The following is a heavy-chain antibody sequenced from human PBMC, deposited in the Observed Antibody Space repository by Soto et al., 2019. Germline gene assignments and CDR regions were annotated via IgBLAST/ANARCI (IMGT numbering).Heavy chain of an antibody. Sequence: GASVKVSCKVSGYSLTKFSMHWVRQAPGKGLEWMGGFNPKDGEAIYPQKFQGRVTMTEDTSTDTAYMELSGLRSEDTAVYYCATHLIVFLPPPRTFFDYWGQGTLVTVSS. D-gene: IGHD2-15*01. V-gene: IGHV1-24*01. J-gene: IGHJ4*02. CDR3: ATHLIVFLPPPRTFFDY. CDR2: FNPKDGEA. CDR1: GYSLTKFS.